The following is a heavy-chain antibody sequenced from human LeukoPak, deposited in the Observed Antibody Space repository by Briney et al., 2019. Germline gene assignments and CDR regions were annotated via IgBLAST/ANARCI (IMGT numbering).Heavy chain of an antibody. CDR1: GGSISSSSYY. V-gene: IGHV4-39*07. CDR2: IYYSEST. Sequence: SETLSLTCTVSGGSISSSSYYWGWIRQPPGKGLEWIGNIYYSESTYYNPSLKSRVTMSVDTSKNQFSLKLSSVTAADTAVYYCARDRYYYDSSGYYYFDYWGQGTLVTVSS. D-gene: IGHD3-22*01. CDR3: ARDRYYYDSSGYYYFDY. J-gene: IGHJ4*02.